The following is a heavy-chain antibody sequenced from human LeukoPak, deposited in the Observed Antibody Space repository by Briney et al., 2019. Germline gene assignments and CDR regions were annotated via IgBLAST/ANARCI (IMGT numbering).Heavy chain of an antibody. CDR3: ARDPYLFAFDF. CDR2: ISSSGSTV. J-gene: IGHJ3*01. V-gene: IGHV3-48*03. CDR1: GFTFSSYE. D-gene: IGHD3-10*01. Sequence: PGGSLRLSCAASGFTFSSYEMNWVRQAPGKGLEWVSYISSSGSTVYYADSVKGRFTISRDNAENSLYLQMTSLRAEDTAVYYCARDPYLFAFDFWGQGTMVTVSS.